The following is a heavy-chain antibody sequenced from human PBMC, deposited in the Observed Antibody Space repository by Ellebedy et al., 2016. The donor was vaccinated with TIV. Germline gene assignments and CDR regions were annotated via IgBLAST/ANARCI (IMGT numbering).Heavy chain of an antibody. CDR3: ARQGGDGYREGYFDY. J-gene: IGHJ4*02. CDR1: GYTFYNYW. V-gene: IGHV5-51*01. D-gene: IGHD5-24*01. Sequence: PGGSLRLSCKGSGYTFYNYWIGWVRQMPGKGLEWIGIIYPGDSALRYSPSFQAQVTIPADKSMTTAYRQWSSLKASDTAMYYCARQGGDGYREGYFDYWGQGTLVTVSS. CDR2: IYPGDSAL.